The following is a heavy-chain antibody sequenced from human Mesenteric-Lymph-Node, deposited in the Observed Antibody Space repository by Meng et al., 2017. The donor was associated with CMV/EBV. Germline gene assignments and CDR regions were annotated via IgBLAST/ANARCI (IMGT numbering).Heavy chain of an antibody. CDR1: GYTFTSYY. CDR2: INPSGGST. CDR3: ASGPDIAVAGSDAFDI. J-gene: IGHJ3*02. Sequence: ASVKVSCKASGYTFTSYYMHWVRQAPGQGLEWMGIINPSGGSTSYAQKFQGRVTMTRDTSTSTVYMELSSLRSEDTAVYYCASGPDIAVAGSDAFDIWGQGTMVTVSS. D-gene: IGHD6-19*01. V-gene: IGHV1-46*01.